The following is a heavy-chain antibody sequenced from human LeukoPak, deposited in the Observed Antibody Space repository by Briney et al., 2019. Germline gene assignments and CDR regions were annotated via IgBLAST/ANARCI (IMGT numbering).Heavy chain of an antibody. D-gene: IGHD2-8*01. CDR2: INHSGST. CDR3: ARVSGYCTNGVCLGGRRPGYYYMDV. CDR1: GGSFSGYY. V-gene: IGHV4-34*01. Sequence: PSETLSLTCAVYGGSFSGYYWSWIRQPPGKGLEWIGEINHSGSTNYNPSLKSRVSISLDTSKNQFSLKLSSVTAADTAVYYCARVSGYCTNGVCLGGRRPGYYYMDVWGKGTTVTVSS. J-gene: IGHJ6*03.